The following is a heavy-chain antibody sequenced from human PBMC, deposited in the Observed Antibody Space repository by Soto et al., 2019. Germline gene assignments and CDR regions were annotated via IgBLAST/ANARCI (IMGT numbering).Heavy chain of an antibody. CDR1: GFTFSSYA. D-gene: IGHD1-1*01. CDR3: ARELERVFDY. CDR2: IAYDGRNK. V-gene: IGHV3-30*04. Sequence: QVQLVESEGGVVQPGRSLRLSCAASGFTFSSYAMHWVRQAPGKGLEWVAVIAYDGRNKYYADSVKGRFTISRDNSKNTLYLQMNSLRIEDMAVYYCARELERVFDYWGQGTLVTVSS. J-gene: IGHJ4*02.